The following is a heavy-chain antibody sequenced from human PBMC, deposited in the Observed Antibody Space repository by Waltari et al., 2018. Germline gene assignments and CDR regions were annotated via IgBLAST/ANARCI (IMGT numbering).Heavy chain of an antibody. CDR2: IKEDGGDK. J-gene: IGHJ4*02. Sequence: EVQLVQSGGGLVQLGGSLRLSCAASGFTFSTYWMSWVRQAPGKGLEWLANIKEDGGDKNYVDSVRGRITISRDNAKNTLYLQMNSLRVEDTAIYYCAREIVGATVIFDYWGQGTLVTVSS. V-gene: IGHV3-7*01. D-gene: IGHD1-26*01. CDR1: GFTFSTYW. CDR3: AREIVGATVIFDY.